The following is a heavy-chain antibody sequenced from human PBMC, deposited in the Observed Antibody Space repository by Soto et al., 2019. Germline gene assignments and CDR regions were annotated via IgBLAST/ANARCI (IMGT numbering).Heavy chain of an antibody. V-gene: IGHV1-69*13. CDR1: GGTFSSYA. CDR3: ARDGPYYDFWSGYLSPYGMDV. CDR2: IIPIFGTA. Sequence: ASVKVSCKASGGTFSSYAISWVRQAPGQGIEWMRGIIPIFGTANYAQKFQGRVTITADESTSTAYMELSSLRSEDTAEYYCARDGPYYDFWSGYLSPYGMDVWGQGTTVTVSS. J-gene: IGHJ6*02. D-gene: IGHD3-3*01.